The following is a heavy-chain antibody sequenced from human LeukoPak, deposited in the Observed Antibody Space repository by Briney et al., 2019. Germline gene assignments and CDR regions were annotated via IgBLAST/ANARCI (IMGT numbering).Heavy chain of an antibody. V-gene: IGHV3-30-3*01. CDR3: ARDSGGSSYYPVYFDY. CDR2: ISYDGTNK. Sequence: PGRSLRLSCAASGFTFSSYAMHWVRQAPGKGLEWVAVISYDGTNKYYADSVKGRFTISRDDSKNTLYLQMNSLRAEDTAVYYCARDSGGSSYYPVYFDYWGQGTLVTVSS. J-gene: IGHJ4*02. CDR1: GFTFSSYA. D-gene: IGHD3-3*01.